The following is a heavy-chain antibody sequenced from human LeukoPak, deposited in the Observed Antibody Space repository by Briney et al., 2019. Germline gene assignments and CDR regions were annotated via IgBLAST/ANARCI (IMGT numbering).Heavy chain of an antibody. J-gene: IGHJ5*02. Sequence: GSLRLSCAASGFTFSSYSMSWVRQPPGKGLEWIGEIYHSGSTNYNPSLKSRVTISVDKSKNQFSLKLSSVTAADTAVYYCAGSYGDYQDNWFDPWGQGTLVTVSS. CDR2: IYHSGST. CDR3: AGSYGDYQDNWFDP. D-gene: IGHD4-17*01. V-gene: IGHV4-4*02. CDR1: GFTFSSYSM.